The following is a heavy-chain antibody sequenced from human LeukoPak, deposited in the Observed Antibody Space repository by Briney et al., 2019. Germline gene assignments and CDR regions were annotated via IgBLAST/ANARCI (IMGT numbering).Heavy chain of an antibody. CDR2: ISGSGGCT. CDR1: GFTFSSYA. CDR3: AKDLSGWDHDYYHYGMDV. D-gene: IGHD6-19*01. J-gene: IGHJ6*02. V-gene: IGHV3-23*01. Sequence: GGSLRLSCAASGFTFSSYAMSWVRQAPGKGLEWVSAISGSGGCTYYADSVKGRFTISRDNSKNTLYLQMNSLRAEDTAVYYCAKDLSGWDHDYYHYGMDVWGQGTTVTVSS.